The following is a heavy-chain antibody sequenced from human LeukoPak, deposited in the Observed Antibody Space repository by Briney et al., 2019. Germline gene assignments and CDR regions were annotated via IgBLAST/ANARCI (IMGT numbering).Heavy chain of an antibody. J-gene: IGHJ6*02. Sequence: GGSLRLSCAASGFTVSSNYMSWVRQAPGKGLEWVSVIYSGGSTYYADSVKGRFTISRDNSKNTLYLQMNSLRAEDTAVYYCARAVTAKNYGMDVWGQGTTVTVSS. D-gene: IGHD5-18*01. CDR2: IYSGGST. CDR3: ARAVTAKNYGMDV. V-gene: IGHV3-66*01. CDR1: GFTVSSNY.